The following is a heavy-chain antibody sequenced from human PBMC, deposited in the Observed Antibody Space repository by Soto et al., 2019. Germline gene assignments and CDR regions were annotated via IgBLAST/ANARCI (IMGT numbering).Heavy chain of an antibody. D-gene: IGHD1-1*01. V-gene: IGHV4-59*01. CDR1: GGSISSYY. CDR3: ARALYNRGANDY. J-gene: IGHJ4*02. CDR2: IYYSGST. Sequence: SETLSLTCTVSGGSISSYYWSWIRQPPGKGLEWIGYIYYSGSTNYNPSLKSRVTISVDTSKNQFSLKLSSVTAADTAVYYCARALYNRGANDYWGQGTLVTVSS.